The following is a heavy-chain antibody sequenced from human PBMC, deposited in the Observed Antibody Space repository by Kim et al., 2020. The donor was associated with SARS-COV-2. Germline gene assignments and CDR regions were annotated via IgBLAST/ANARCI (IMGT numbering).Heavy chain of an antibody. V-gene: IGHV3-64D*06. Sequence: GGSLRLSCSASGFTFSSYAMHWVRQAPGKGLEYVSAISSNGGSTYYADSVKGRFTISRDNSKNTLYLQMSSLRAEDTAVYYCVKRSGYETRGAFDIWGQGTMVTVSS. J-gene: IGHJ3*02. D-gene: IGHD5-12*01. CDR3: VKRSGYETRGAFDI. CDR2: ISSNGGST. CDR1: GFTFSSYA.